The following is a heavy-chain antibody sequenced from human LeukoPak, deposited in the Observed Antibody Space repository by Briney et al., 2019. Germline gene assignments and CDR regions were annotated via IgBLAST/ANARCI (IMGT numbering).Heavy chain of an antibody. Sequence: SETLSLTCTVSGGFITSSFYRSWIRQSPGKGLEWIGYVYNSGGTKYNPSLKGRLTISVDTSKNQFSLNLSSVTAADTAVYYCARASVLLSADYWGQGTLVTVSS. J-gene: IGHJ4*02. CDR3: ARASVLLSADY. CDR1: GGFITSSFY. D-gene: IGHD3-16*01. CDR2: VYNSGGT. V-gene: IGHV4-59*01.